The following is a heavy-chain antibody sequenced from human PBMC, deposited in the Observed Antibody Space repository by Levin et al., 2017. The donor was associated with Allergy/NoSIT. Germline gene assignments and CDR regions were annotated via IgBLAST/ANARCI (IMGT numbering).Heavy chain of an antibody. CDR3: AKPASGYIDY. J-gene: IGHJ4*02. CDR2: ISYDGSNK. V-gene: IGHV3-30*18. CDR1: GFTFSSYG. Sequence: GGSLRLSCAASGFTFSSYGMHWVRQAPGKGLEWVAVISYDGSNKYYADSVKGRFTISRDNSKNTLYLQMNSLRAEDTAVYYCAKPASGYIDYWGQGTLVTVSS. D-gene: IGHD6-19*01.